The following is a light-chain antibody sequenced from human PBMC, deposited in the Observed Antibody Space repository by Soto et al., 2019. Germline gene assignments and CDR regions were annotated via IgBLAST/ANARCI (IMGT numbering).Light chain of an antibody. Sequence: EIVLTQSPATLSLSPGERATVSCRASRNVNTYLAWYQHNAGRAPRLLICDASKRATGNPARFSGSGSGTDYTLTICSLEREHFAVDYCQQRSYWPPLTFEQGTNVEIE. CDR1: RNVNTY. CDR3: QQRSYWPPLT. CDR2: DAS. J-gene: IGKJ1*01. V-gene: IGKV3-11*01.